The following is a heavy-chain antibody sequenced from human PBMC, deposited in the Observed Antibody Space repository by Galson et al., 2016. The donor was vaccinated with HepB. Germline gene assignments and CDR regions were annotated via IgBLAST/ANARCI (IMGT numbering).Heavy chain of an antibody. V-gene: IGHV3-30*04. CDR1: GFSFSSYA. CDR3: ARGPGCYYRGREYYSGMDF. Sequence: SLRLSCAASGFSFSSYAMHWVRQVPGKGLEWVAVISYDGSHEYYADSVKGRFTISRDNSTNTLYLQMNSLRVEDTAVYYCARGPGCYYRGREYYSGMDFWGQGTTVTVSS. J-gene: IGHJ6*02. D-gene: IGHD3-10*01. CDR2: ISYDGSHE.